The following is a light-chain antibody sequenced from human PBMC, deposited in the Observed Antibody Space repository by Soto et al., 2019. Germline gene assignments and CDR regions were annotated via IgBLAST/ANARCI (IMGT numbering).Light chain of an antibody. CDR2: NTN. CDR1: SGSVSASFY. J-gene: IGLJ3*02. V-gene: IGLV8-61*01. CDR3: VLYLGSGISV. Sequence: QTVVTQEPSFSVSPGGTVTLTCGLSSGSVSASFYPSWYQQTPGQAPRTLMYNTNTRSSGVPDRFSGSILGNKAALTITGAQADDECNYYCVLYLGSGISVFGGGTKLT.